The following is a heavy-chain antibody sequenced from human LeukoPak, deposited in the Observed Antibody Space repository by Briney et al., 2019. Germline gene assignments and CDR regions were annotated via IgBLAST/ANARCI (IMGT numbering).Heavy chain of an antibody. D-gene: IGHD3-10*01. J-gene: IGHJ4*02. V-gene: IGHV4-59*01. CDR3: ARGRSMVRGVDYDY. CDR1: GGSISSYY. Sequence: KPSETLSLTCTVSGGSISSYYWSWIRQPPGKGLEWIGYIYYSGSTNYNPSLKSRVTISVDTSKNQFSLKLSSVTAEDTAVYYCARGRSMVRGVDYDYWGQGTLVTVSS. CDR2: IYYSGST.